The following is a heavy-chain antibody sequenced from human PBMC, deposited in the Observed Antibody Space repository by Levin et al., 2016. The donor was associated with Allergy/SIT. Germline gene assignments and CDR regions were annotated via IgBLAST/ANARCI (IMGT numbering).Heavy chain of an antibody. D-gene: IGHD6-6*01. CDR1: GFTVSSNY. V-gene: IGHV3-66*02. Sequence: GESLKISCAASGFTVSSNYMSWVRQAPGKGLEWVSVIYSGGSTYYADSVKGRFTISRDNSKNTLYLQMNSLRAEDTAVYYCARACIAARPGYYYYMDVWGKGTTVTVSS. CDR3: ARACIAARPGYYYYMDV. J-gene: IGHJ6*03. CDR2: IYSGGST.